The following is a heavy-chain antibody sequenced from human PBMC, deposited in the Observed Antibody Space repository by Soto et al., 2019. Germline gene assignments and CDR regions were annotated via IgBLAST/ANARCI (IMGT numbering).Heavy chain of an antibody. CDR3: ARVAVVTRGIDY. CDR1: GFTFSDSW. J-gene: IGHJ4*02. V-gene: IGHV3-74*01. Sequence: EVQLVESGGGLVQPGGSLRLSCVASGFTFSDSWMHWVRQAPGKGLVWVSRVNEDGSDSNYADSVKGRFTISRDNGKNTVYLQMNSLTAEDTAVYYCARVAVVTRGIDYWGQGILVTVSS. D-gene: IGHD6-19*01. CDR2: VNEDGSDS.